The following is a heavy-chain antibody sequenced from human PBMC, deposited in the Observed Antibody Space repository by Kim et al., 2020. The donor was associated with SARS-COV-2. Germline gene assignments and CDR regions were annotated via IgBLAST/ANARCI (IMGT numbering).Heavy chain of an antibody. Sequence: ASVKVSCKASGYTFTSYDINWVRQATGQGLEWMGWMNPNSGNTGYAQKFQGRVTMTRNTSISTAYMELSSLRSEDTAVDYCARGVKVPAAIWISYYYYYMDVWGKGTTVTVSS. CDR3: ARGVKVPAAIWISYYYYYMDV. CDR2: MNPNSGNT. D-gene: IGHD2-2*01. CDR1: GYTFTSYD. V-gene: IGHV1-8*01. J-gene: IGHJ6*03.